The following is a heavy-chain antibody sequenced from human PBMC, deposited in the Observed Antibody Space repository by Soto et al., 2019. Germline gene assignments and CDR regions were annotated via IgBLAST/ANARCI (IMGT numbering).Heavy chain of an antibody. CDR2: IYNSGNT. D-gene: IGHD2-21*01. Sequence: QVQLQESGPGLVKPSQTLSLTGTVSGGSISDGAYYWSWIRQPPGKGLEWIGHIYNSGNTYNNPSLRSRLTISLDTSKSQFSLNLNSVTAADTAVYYCASGLSGDKVDQWGQGTLVTVSS. V-gene: IGHV4-30-4*01. CDR1: GGSISDGAYY. CDR3: ASGLSGDKVDQ. J-gene: IGHJ4*02.